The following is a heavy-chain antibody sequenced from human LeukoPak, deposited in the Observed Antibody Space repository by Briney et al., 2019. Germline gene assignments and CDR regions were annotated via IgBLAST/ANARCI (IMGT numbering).Heavy chain of an antibody. CDR2: INGGGGST. Sequence: GGCLRLSCAASGFTFRSYYMSWFRQAPGKGLEWVSAINGGGGSTYYADSVKGRFTISRDNSKNTLYLQMNSLRAEDTAVYYCAKEPAPYDYVWGSYPNLNWFDPWGQGTLVTVSS. CDR3: AKEPAPYDYVWGSYPNLNWFDP. CDR1: GFTFRSYY. V-gene: IGHV3-23*01. J-gene: IGHJ5*02. D-gene: IGHD3-16*01.